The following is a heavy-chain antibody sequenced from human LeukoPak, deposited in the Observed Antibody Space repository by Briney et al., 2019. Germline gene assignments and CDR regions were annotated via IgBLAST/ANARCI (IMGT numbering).Heavy chain of an antibody. D-gene: IGHD2-15*01. CDR1: GGTFSRYA. CDR2: IIPIFGTA. V-gene: IGHV1-69*05. J-gene: IGHJ5*02. CDR3: ARATYCSGGSCSDL. Sequence: SVKVSCKASGGTFSRYAISWVRQAPGQGLEWMGGIIPIFGTANYAQKFQGRVTITTDESTRTAYMELSSLRSEDTAVYYCARATYCSGGSCSDLWGQGTLVTVSS.